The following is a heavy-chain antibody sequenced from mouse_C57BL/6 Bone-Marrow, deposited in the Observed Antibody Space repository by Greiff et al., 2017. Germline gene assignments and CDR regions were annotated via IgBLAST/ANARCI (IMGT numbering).Heavy chain of an antibody. CDR1: GYTFTSYW. J-gene: IGHJ2*01. D-gene: IGHD1-1*01. CDR3: AYYGSSFDY. CDR2: IDPSDSYT. V-gene: IGHV1-59*01. Sequence: QVQLQQPGAELVRPGTSVKLSCTASGYTFTSYWMHWVKQRPGQGLEWIGVIDPSDSYTNYNQKFKGKATLTVDTSSSTAYMQLSSLTSEDSAVXYCAYYGSSFDYWGQGTTLTVSS.